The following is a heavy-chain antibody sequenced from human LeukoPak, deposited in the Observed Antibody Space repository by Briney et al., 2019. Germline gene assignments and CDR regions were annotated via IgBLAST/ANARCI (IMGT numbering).Heavy chain of an antibody. CDR2: INHSGST. Sequence: SETLSLTCAVYGGSFSGYYWSWIRQPPGKGLEWIGKINHSGSTNYNPSLKSRVTISVDTSKNQFSLKLSSVTAADTAVYYCARHLSGYDSSGYYLQMYYFDYWGQGTLVTVSS. D-gene: IGHD3-22*01. CDR1: GGSFSGYY. CDR3: ARHLSGYDSSGYYLQMYYFDY. V-gene: IGHV4-34*01. J-gene: IGHJ4*02.